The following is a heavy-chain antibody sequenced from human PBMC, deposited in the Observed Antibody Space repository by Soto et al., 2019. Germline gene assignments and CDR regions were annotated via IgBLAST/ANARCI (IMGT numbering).Heavy chain of an antibody. J-gene: IGHJ4*02. V-gene: IGHV1-69*01. D-gene: IGHD5-12*01. Sequence: QVQLVQSGAEVKKPGSSVRVSCQAIGGPFSSYVISWIRQAPGQGLEWLGGITPIFGTSAYAQRLQGRVYFSADAASVTDYMDLTSMTPDDTAVYFCARGGYDGYPIDSWGKGTLVTVS. CDR2: ITPIFGTS. CDR3: ARGGYDGYPIDS. CDR1: GGPFSSYV.